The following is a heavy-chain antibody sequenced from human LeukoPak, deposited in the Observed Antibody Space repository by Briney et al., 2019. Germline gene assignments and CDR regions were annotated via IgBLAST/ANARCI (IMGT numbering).Heavy chain of an antibody. J-gene: IGHJ4*02. CDR2: IYTSGST. V-gene: IGHV4-61*02. CDR1: NGSISSDTYF. CDR3: ARSWGKITMIVN. D-gene: IGHD3-22*01. Sequence: SETLSLTCTVSNGSISSDTYFWSWIRQPAGKGLEWIGRIYTSGSTNYNPSLKSRVTISVDTSKNQFSLKLSSVTAADTAVYYCARSWGKITMIVNWGQGTLVTVSS.